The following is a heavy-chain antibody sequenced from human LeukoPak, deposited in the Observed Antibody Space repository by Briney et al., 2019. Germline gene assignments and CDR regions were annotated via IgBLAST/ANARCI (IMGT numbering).Heavy chain of an antibody. D-gene: IGHD5-18*01. CDR1: GFTFSSYS. CDR2: ISSSSSTI. V-gene: IGHV3-48*01. J-gene: IGHJ4*02. Sequence: GGSLRLSCAASGFTFSSYSMNWVRQAPGKGLEWVSYISSSSSTIYYADSVKGRFTISRDNAKNSLYLQMNSLRAEDTAVYYCAREGYSYGYNYFDYWGQGTLVTVSS. CDR3: AREGYSYGYNYFDY.